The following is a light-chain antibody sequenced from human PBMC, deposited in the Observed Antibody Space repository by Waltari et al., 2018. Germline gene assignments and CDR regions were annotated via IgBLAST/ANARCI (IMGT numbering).Light chain of an antibody. V-gene: IGKV1-5*01. CDR1: QNINSW. CDR2: AAS. J-gene: IGKJ1*01. CDR3: QQYETYSGT. Sequence: DIQMTQSPSTLSASAGDRVTITCRASQNINSWVAWYQQKPGKAPKLLSHAASSLQSVVPARFSGGGSGTEFTLTISNLQPDDFATYYCQQYETYSGTFGQGTKVEIK.